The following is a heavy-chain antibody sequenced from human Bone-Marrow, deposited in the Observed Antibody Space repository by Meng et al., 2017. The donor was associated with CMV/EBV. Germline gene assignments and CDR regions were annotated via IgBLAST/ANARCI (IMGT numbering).Heavy chain of an antibody. J-gene: IGHJ5*02. Sequence: GESPKISLAASGFNVRSNYMSWVRQAPGKGLEWVSVIYSGGSTYYADSVKGRFTISRDKSKNTLYLQMNSLKAEDTAGYYCARASSSTSCYWSWGQRTLVTVPQ. CDR3: ARASSSTSCYWS. D-gene: IGHD2-2*01. CDR1: GFNVRSNY. CDR2: IYSGGST. V-gene: IGHV3-66*02.